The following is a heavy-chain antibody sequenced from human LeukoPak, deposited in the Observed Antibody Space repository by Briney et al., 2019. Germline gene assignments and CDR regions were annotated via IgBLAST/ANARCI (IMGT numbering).Heavy chain of an antibody. CDR1: GFTFSSYG. CDR2: IRYDGSNK. J-gene: IGHJ5*02. V-gene: IGHV3-30*02. CDR3: AKDTTPPKAGFDP. D-gene: IGHD1-14*01. Sequence: PGGSLRLSFAASGFTFSSYGMHWVRQAPGKGLEWVAFIRYDGSNKYYADSVKGRFTISRDNSKHTLYLQMNSLRAEDTAVYYCAKDTTPPKAGFDPWGQGTLVTVSS.